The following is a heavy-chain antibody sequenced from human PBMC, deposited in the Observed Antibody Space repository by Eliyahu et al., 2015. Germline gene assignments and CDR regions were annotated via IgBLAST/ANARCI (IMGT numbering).Heavy chain of an antibody. D-gene: IGHD5-12*01. Sequence: QITLKESGPTLVKPTQTLTLTCTFXGXXLSTSGXGVGWXRQPPGKALEWLALIYWDDDKRYSPSLKSRLXITKDTSKNQVVLTMTNMDPVDTATYYCAHSSSMWLDRGMSVRSFDYWGQGTLVTVSS. CDR1: GXXLSTSGXG. V-gene: IGHV2-5*02. J-gene: IGHJ4*02. CDR3: AHSSSMWLDRGMSVRSFDY. CDR2: IYWDDDK.